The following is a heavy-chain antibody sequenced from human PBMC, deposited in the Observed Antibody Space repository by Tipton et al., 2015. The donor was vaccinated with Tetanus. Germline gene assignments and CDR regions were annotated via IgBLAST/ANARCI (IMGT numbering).Heavy chain of an antibody. CDR3: ARIKRGVATRTYYYYGRDV. V-gene: IGHV4-61*01. J-gene: IGHJ6*02. CDR1: GGSVNDGRFY. D-gene: IGHD3-10*01. Sequence: TLSLTCTVSGGSVNDGRFYWTWIRQPPGKALEWVAHIYYSGSATYNPSVASRATVSIDMSKNQFSLRLTSATAADTAVYYCARIKRGVATRTYYYYGRDVWGQGTTVTVSS. CDR2: IYYSGSA.